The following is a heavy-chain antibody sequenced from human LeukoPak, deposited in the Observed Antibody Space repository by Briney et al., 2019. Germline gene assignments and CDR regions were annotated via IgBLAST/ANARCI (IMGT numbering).Heavy chain of an antibody. CDR3: ATDRGWRTSGYYLYYFEY. Sequence: PGGSLRLSCAASGFIFTGYFMSWVRQAPGKGLEWVASIKHDGSEKYYVDSVRGRFTTSRDNTKNLLYLQMSSLRAEDTAVYYCATDRGWRTSGYYLYYFEYWGQGTLVTVSS. CDR1: GFIFTGYF. D-gene: IGHD3-3*01. CDR2: IKHDGSEK. J-gene: IGHJ4*02. V-gene: IGHV3-7*01.